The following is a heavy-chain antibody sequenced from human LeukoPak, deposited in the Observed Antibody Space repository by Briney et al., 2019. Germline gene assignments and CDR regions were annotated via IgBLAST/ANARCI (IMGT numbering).Heavy chain of an antibody. J-gene: IGHJ4*02. V-gene: IGHV3-53*01. Sequence: GGSLRLSCAASGFIVSNNYMTWVRQAPGKGLEWVSIIHSDGNTYYADSVGGRFTVSRDNSKNTVSLEMNSLRAEDTAMYYCVSHSDPLTTYSFDYWGQGTRVTVSS. CDR2: IHSDGNT. CDR3: VSHSDPLTTYSFDY. CDR1: GFIVSNNY. D-gene: IGHD3-9*01.